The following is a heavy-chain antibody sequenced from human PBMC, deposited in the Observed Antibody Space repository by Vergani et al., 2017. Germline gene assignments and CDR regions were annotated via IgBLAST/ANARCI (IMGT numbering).Heavy chain of an antibody. CDR2: IYYSGST. CDR3: ARDRRRSNCGGVIREPAGSRWFDP. CDR1: GGSISSGGYY. Sequence: QVQLQESGPGLVKPSQTLSLTCTVSGGSISSGGYYWSWIRQHPGKGLGWIGYIYYSGSTNYNPSLKSRVTISVDTPKNQFSLKLSSVTAADTAVYYCARDRRRSNCGGVIREPAGSRWFDPWGQGTLVTVSS. D-gene: IGHD3-16*02. V-gene: IGHV4-31*03. J-gene: IGHJ5*02.